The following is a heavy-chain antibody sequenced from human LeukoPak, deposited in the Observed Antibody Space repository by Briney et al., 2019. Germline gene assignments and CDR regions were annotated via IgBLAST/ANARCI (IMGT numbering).Heavy chain of an antibody. V-gene: IGHV3-48*02. CDR2: ISSSSNTI. CDR3: ARRESSGWYWGY. J-gene: IGHJ4*02. CDR1: GFTSSSYS. D-gene: IGHD6-19*01. Sequence: GGSLRLSCAASGFTSSSYSMNWVRQAPGKGLEWVSYISSSSNTIYYADSVKGRFTISRDNAKNSLYLQMNSLRDEDTAVYYCARRESSGWYWGYWGQGTLVTVSS.